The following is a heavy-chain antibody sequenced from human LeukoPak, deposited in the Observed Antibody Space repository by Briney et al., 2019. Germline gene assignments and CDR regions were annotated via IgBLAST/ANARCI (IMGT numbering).Heavy chain of an antibody. D-gene: IGHD4-17*01. Sequence: SGPTLLNPTPTLTLTCTFSGFSLRTSGVGVGWIRQPPGKALEWLTLIYWDDDKRYSPSLKSRLTITEDTSKNQVVLTMTNMDPVDTATYYCAHGLYGDYYFDYWGQGTLVTVSS. CDR2: IYWDDDK. CDR1: GFSLRTSGVG. J-gene: IGHJ4*02. V-gene: IGHV2-5*02. CDR3: AHGLYGDYYFDY.